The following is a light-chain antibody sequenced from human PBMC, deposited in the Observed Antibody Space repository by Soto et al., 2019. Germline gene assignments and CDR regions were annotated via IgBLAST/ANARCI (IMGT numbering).Light chain of an antibody. CDR3: QQSYSTPIT. J-gene: IGKJ5*01. V-gene: IGKV1-8*01. Sequence: AIRMTQSPSSLSASTGDTVTITCRASQHIGNVLAWYQQKPGTAPKVLISGTSDLHGGVPSRFSGSGSGTDFTLTISSLQPEDFATYYCQQSYSTPITFGQGTRLEIK. CDR1: QHIGNV. CDR2: GTS.